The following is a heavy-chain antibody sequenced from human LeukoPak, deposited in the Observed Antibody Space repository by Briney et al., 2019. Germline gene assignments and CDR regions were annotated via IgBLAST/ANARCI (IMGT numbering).Heavy chain of an antibody. Sequence: ASVKVSCKASGYTFAHYGINWVRQATGQGLEWMGWMNPNSGNTGYAQKFQGRVTITRNTSISTAYMELSSLRSEDTAVYYCARYSSSWHYYYYYMDVWGKGTTVTVSS. CDR1: GYTFAHYG. CDR2: MNPNSGNT. D-gene: IGHD6-13*01. J-gene: IGHJ6*03. V-gene: IGHV1-8*01. CDR3: ARYSSSWHYYYYYMDV.